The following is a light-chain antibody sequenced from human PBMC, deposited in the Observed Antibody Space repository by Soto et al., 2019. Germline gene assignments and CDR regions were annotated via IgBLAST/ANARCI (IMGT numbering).Light chain of an antibody. V-gene: IGKV3-11*01. Sequence: EIVLTQSPATLSLSPGERATLSCRASQSVSSYLAWYQQKPGQAPRLLIYDASNRATGIPARFSGSGSGTAVMLTISSLELEDFAVYYCQQRSNWPPWTFGQGTKVEIK. CDR2: DAS. CDR3: QQRSNWPPWT. J-gene: IGKJ1*01. CDR1: QSVSSY.